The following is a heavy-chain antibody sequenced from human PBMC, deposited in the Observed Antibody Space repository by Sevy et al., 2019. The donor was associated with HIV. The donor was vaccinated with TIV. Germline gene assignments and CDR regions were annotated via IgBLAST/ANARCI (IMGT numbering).Heavy chain of an antibody. D-gene: IGHD1-1*01. V-gene: IGHV4-59*01. CDR3: AGTPGGLLRLRYYYYYMDV. CDR1: GGSISSYY. J-gene: IGHJ6*03. CDR2: IYYSGST. Sequence: SETLSLTCTVSGGSISSYYWSWIRQPPGKGLEWIGYIYYSGSTNYNPSLKSRVTISVDTSKNQFSLKLSSVTAADTAVYYCAGTPGGLLRLRYYYYYMDVWGKGTTVTVSS.